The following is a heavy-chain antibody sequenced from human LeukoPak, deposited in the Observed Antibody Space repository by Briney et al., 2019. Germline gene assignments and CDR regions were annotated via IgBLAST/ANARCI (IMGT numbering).Heavy chain of an antibody. CDR2: INHSGST. CDR1: GGSFSGYY. J-gene: IGHJ4*02. Sequence: SETLSLTCAVYGGSFSGYYWSCIRQPPGKGLEWIGEINHSGSTNYNPSLKSRVTISVDTSKNQFSLKLSSVTPADTAVYYCARGSVAGLFGYWGQGTLVTVSS. V-gene: IGHV4-34*01. D-gene: IGHD6-19*01. CDR3: ARGSVAGLFGY.